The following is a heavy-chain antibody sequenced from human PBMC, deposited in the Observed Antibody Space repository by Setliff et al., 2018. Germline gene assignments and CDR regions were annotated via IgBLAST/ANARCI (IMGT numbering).Heavy chain of an antibody. Sequence: ASGPTLVNPTQTLTLTCTFSGFSLRNARMGVSWIRQPPGKALEWLAHIFSNDEKSYSTSLKSRLTISKDTSKSQVVLTMTNMDPVDTTTYYCARLTGTDYYYYYMDVWGKGTTVTVSS. J-gene: IGHJ6*03. CDR3: ARLTGTDYYYYYMDV. CDR2: IFSNDEK. CDR1: GFSLRNARMG. D-gene: IGHD1-7*01. V-gene: IGHV2-26*01.